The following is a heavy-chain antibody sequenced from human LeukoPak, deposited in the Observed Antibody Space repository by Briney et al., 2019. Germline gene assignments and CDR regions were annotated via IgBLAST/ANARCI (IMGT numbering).Heavy chain of an antibody. J-gene: IGHJ4*02. CDR3: AREGDIVVVVAAIYFDY. D-gene: IGHD2-15*01. Sequence: GGSLRLSCAASGFTFNNYAMSWVRQAPGKGLEWVSSISSSSSYIYYADSVKGRFTISRDNAKNSLYLQMNSLRAEDTAVYYCAREGDIVVVVAAIYFDYWGQGTLVTVSS. CDR2: ISSSSSYI. CDR1: GFTFNNYA. V-gene: IGHV3-21*01.